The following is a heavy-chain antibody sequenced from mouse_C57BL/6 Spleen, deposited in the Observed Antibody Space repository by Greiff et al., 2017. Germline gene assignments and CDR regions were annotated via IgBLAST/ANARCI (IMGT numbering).Heavy chain of an antibody. CDR2: INPSTGGT. V-gene: IGHV1-42*01. J-gene: IGHJ2*01. D-gene: IGHD4-1*01. Sequence: VQLQQSGPELVKPGASVKISCKASGYSFTGYYMNWVKQSPEKSLEWIGEINPSTGGTTYNQKFKAKATLTVDKSSSTAYMQLKSLTSEDSAVYFCARALSGKGFDYRGQGTTLTVSS. CDR1: GYSFTGYY. CDR3: ARALSGKGFDY.